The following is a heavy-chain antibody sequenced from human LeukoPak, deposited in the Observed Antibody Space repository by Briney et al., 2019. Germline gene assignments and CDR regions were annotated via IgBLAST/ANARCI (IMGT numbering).Heavy chain of an antibody. Sequence: RGTLRLSCAASEFTFSSYAMSWVRQAPGKGLEWVSAISGSGGRTYYADSVKGRFTISRDNSKNTLYLQMNSLRAEDTAVYYCAKEDRQPHPDPFDYWGQGTLVTVSS. CDR1: EFTFSSYA. D-gene: IGHD1-14*01. J-gene: IGHJ4*02. CDR2: ISGSGGRT. CDR3: AKEDRQPHPDPFDY. V-gene: IGHV3-23*01.